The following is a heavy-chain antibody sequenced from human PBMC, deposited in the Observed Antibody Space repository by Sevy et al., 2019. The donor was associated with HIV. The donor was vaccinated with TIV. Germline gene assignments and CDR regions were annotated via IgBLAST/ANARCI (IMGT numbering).Heavy chain of an antibody. D-gene: IGHD3-10*01. Sequence: LETLSLTCTVSGGSISSSSYYWGWIRQPPGKGLEWIGRIYYSGSTYYNPSLKSRVTISVDTSKNQFSLKLSSVTAADTAVYYCARRVWFGESRAFDSWGQGTLVTVSS. CDR3: ARRVWFGESRAFDS. CDR2: IYYSGST. V-gene: IGHV4-39*01. J-gene: IGHJ4*02. CDR1: GGSISSSSYY.